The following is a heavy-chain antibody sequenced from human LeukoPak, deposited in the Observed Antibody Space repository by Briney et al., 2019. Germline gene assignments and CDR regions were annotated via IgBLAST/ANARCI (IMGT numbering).Heavy chain of an antibody. CDR1: GDSISSDY. V-gene: IGHV4-59*01. Sequence: PSETLSLTCTVSGDSISSDYWSWIRQPPEKGLEWIGYVYYSGSTNYNPSLKSRVTISVDRSKNQFSLKLSSVSAADTAVYYCARGLRDEERHYGYYYMDVWGKGTTVTVSS. CDR3: ARGLRDEERHYGYYYMDV. D-gene: IGHD3-22*01. CDR2: VYYSGST. J-gene: IGHJ6*03.